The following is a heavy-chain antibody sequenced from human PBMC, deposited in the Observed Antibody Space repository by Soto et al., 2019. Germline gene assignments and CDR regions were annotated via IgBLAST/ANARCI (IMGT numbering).Heavy chain of an antibody. Sequence: EVQLVESGGGLVKPGGSLTLSCAASGFTFSSYCMNWVRQAPGKGLEWVSSISSSSSYIYYADSVKGRFTISRDNAKNSLYLKVNSLRAEHTAVYYGAREGIAAALDYWGQGTLVTVSS. CDR3: AREGIAAALDY. J-gene: IGHJ4*02. CDR1: GFTFSSYC. CDR2: ISSSSSYI. V-gene: IGHV3-21*01. D-gene: IGHD6-13*01.